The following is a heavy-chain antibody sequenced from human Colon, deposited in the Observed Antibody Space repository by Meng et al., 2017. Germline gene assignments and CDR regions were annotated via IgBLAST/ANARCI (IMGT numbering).Heavy chain of an antibody. CDR1: GASVRSPDHQ. V-gene: IGHV4-61*08. CDR3: ARDYWGSLDF. J-gene: IGHJ4*02. Sequence: QVQLQGSGPGLVGPSGTPSLICAVSGASVRSPDHQWGWVRQPPGKGLEWIGYARIDYANTNYNPSLKSRVNVSLDTSKNQFSLNVRSVTAADTAVYYCARDYWGSLDFWGQGILVTVSS. D-gene: IGHD3-16*01. CDR2: ARIDYANT.